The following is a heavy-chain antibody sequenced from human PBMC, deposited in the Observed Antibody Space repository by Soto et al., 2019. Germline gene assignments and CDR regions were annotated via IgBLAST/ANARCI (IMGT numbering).Heavy chain of an antibody. Sequence: ASETLSLTCTVSGGSISGDDSYWSWIRQTPGKGLEWLGCVHYSGTTYYNPSLKTRVIISVDTSKNQFSLKLSSVTAADTAVHYCARDQLEGNWFDPWGQGTLVTVSS. CDR1: GGSISGDDSY. CDR2: VHYSGTT. J-gene: IGHJ5*02. D-gene: IGHD1-1*01. V-gene: IGHV4-30-4*01. CDR3: ARDQLEGNWFDP.